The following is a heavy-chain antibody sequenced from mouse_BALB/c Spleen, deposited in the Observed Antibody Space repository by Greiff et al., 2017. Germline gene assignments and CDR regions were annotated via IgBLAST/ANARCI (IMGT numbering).Heavy chain of an antibody. CDR3: ARWGEGDY. Sequence: DVQLVESGGGLVQPGGSRKLSCAASGFTFSSFGMHWVRQAPEKGLEWVAYISSGSSTIYYADTVKGRFTISRDNPKNTLFLQMTSLRSEDTAMYYCARWGEGDYWGQGTTLTVSS. V-gene: IGHV5-17*02. J-gene: IGHJ2*01. CDR1: GFTFSSFG. CDR2: ISSGSSTI.